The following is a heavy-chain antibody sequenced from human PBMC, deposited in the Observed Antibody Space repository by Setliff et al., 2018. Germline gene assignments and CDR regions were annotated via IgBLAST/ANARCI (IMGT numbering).Heavy chain of an antibody. Sequence: SETLSLTCDVSGGSISSSNWWSWVRQSPEKGLEWIGEIYHTGRTSYNPSFRSRVTISVDKSNNQFSLNLNSVTAADTAVYYCATNPYQLLNFDYWGQGTLVTVSS. CDR1: GGSISSSNW. V-gene: IGHV4-4*02. D-gene: IGHD2-2*01. J-gene: IGHJ4*02. CDR3: ATNPYQLLNFDY. CDR2: IYHTGRT.